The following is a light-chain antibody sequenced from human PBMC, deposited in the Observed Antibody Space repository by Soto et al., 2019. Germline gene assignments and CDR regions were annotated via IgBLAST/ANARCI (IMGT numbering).Light chain of an antibody. Sequence: DMQMTQSPSSLSASVGDRVTFSCRASQDITHFLAWYQQKPGKVPKLLIYGASTLQSGVPSRFSGSGSGTDFTLTITSLQPEDVATYFCQTCSSALWTFGQGTRVEIK. CDR1: QDITHF. CDR3: QTCSSALWT. CDR2: GAS. V-gene: IGKV1-27*01. J-gene: IGKJ1*01.